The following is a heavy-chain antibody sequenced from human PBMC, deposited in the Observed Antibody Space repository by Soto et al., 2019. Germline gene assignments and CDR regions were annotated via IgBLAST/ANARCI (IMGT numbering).Heavy chain of an antibody. V-gene: IGHV1-69*13. D-gene: IGHD3-22*01. CDR2: IIPIFGTA. Sequence: SVKVSCKASGGTFSSYAISWVRQAPGQGLEWMGGIIPIFGTANYAQKFQGRVTITADESTSTAYMELSSLRSGDTAVYYCAGYYYDSSGYLCWGQGTLVTVSS. J-gene: IGHJ4*02. CDR1: GGTFSSYA. CDR3: AGYYYDSSGYLC.